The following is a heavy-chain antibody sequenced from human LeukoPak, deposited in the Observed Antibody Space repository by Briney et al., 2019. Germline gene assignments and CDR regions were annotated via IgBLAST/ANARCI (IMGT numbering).Heavy chain of an antibody. Sequence: SETLSLTCTVFGGSISSYYWSWIRQPPGKGLEWIGYIYTSGSTNYNPSLKSRVTISVDTSKNQFSLKLSSVTAADTAVYYCARRAVPRDNYYYYYYMDVWGKGTTVTVSS. J-gene: IGHJ6*03. CDR1: GGSISSYY. CDR2: IYTSGST. CDR3: ARRAVPRDNYYYYYYMDV. V-gene: IGHV4-4*09.